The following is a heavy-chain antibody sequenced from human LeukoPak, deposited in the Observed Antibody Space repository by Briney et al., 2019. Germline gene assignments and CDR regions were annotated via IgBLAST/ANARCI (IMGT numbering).Heavy chain of an antibody. Sequence: ASVTVSCKASGYTFSNSGISWVRQAPGQGLAWMGWISAYNGDTNYAQKFQGRVTMTTDTSTSTAYMELRSLRSDDTAVYYCARGSGTYSYFDYWGQGTLVTVSS. CDR2: ISAYNGDT. CDR3: ARGSGTYSYFDY. J-gene: IGHJ4*02. CDR1: GYTFSNSG. D-gene: IGHD1-26*01. V-gene: IGHV1-18*01.